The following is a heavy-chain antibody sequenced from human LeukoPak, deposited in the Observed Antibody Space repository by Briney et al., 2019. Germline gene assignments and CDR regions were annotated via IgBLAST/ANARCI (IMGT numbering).Heavy chain of an antibody. Sequence: GASVKVSCKASGYTFTSYGISWVRQAPGQGLEWMGWISAYNGNTNYAQKLQGRVTMTTDTSTSTAYMELRSLRSDDTAVYYCARDQIAATLDYYYYGMDVWGQGTTVTVSS. V-gene: IGHV1-18*01. CDR2: ISAYNGNT. D-gene: IGHD2-15*01. CDR1: GYTFTSYG. J-gene: IGHJ6*02. CDR3: ARDQIAATLDYYYYGMDV.